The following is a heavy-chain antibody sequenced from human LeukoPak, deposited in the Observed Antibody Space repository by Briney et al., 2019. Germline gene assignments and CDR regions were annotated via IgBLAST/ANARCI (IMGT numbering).Heavy chain of an antibody. J-gene: IGHJ4*02. V-gene: IGHV4-61*02. CDR2: IYTSGST. CDR3: ARASYSYDINGWVPFDY. CDR1: GHSISSGHNY. Sequence: PSETLSLTCTVSGHSISSGHNYWRWLRQPAGKGLEWIVRIYTSGSTNYNPSLKSRVTISGDTSKNQFSLRLSSVTAADTAVYYCARASYSYDINGWVPFDYWGQGTLVTVSS. D-gene: IGHD3-22*01.